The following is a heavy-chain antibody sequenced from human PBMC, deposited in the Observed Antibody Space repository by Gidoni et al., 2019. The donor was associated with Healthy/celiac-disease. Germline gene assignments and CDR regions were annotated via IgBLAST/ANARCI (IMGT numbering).Heavy chain of an antibody. J-gene: IGHJ4*02. V-gene: IGHV3-30*03. D-gene: IGHD3-22*01. CDR1: GFTFSSYG. CDR3: ARHDSSGS. Sequence: QVLLVASAAGVVQPGRSLRLSCAASGFTFSSYGMHRVRQVPGKGLEWVAVITYDGSNKYYADSVKGRFTISRDNSKSTLYLQMNSLRAEDTAVYYCARHDSSGSWGQGTLVTVSS. CDR2: ITYDGSNK.